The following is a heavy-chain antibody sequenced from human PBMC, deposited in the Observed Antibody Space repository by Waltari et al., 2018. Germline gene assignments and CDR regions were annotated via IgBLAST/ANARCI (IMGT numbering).Heavy chain of an antibody. CDR2: INTNTGNP. CDR3: GRDPGYCSGASCYNWFDP. Sequence: QVQLVQSGSELKKPGASVKVSCKASGYTFTSYAINWLRQAPGQGLEWMGWINTNTGNPTYAPGFTGRYVFSLDTSVNTAYVQISSLKAEDTAIYYCGRDPGYCSGASCYNWFDPWGQGTLVTVSS. V-gene: IGHV7-4-1*02. D-gene: IGHD2-15*01. J-gene: IGHJ5*02. CDR1: GYTFTSYA.